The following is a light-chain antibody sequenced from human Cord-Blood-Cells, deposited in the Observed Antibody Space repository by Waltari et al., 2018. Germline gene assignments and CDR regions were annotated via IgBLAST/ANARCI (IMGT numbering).Light chain of an antibody. CDR3: SSYTSSSNVV. J-gene: IGLJ2*01. V-gene: IGLV2-14*01. Sequence: QSALTQPASVSGSPGQSITISCTGTSSDVGGYNYVSWYQQHPGKAPKLMIYDVSNRPVGVANRFSGSKSGNTASLTISGLQAEDEAEYYCSSYTSSSNVVFVGGTKLTVL. CDR2: DVS. CDR1: SSDVGGYNY.